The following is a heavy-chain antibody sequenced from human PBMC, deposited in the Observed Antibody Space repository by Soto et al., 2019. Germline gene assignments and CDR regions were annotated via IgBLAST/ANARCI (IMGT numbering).Heavy chain of an antibody. D-gene: IGHD3-22*01. V-gene: IGHV4-30-4*01. CDR1: GGSISSGDYY. J-gene: IGHJ3*02. Sequence: SETLSLTCTVSGGSISSGDYYWSWIRQPPGKGLEWIGYIYYSGSTYYNPSLKSRVTISVDTSKNQFSLKLSSVTAADTAVYNCARKSYYYDSSGPGDAFDIWGQGTMVTVS. CDR2: IYYSGST. CDR3: ARKSYYYDSSGPGDAFDI.